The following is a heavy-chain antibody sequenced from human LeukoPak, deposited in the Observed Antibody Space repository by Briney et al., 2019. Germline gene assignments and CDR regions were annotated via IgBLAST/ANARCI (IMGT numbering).Heavy chain of an antibody. J-gene: IGHJ4*02. CDR1: GFTFNSYS. Sequence: GGSLRLSCAASGFTFNSYSMNWVRQAPGKGLEWVSSISSSSSYIYHADSVKGRFTISRDNAKNSLYLQMKSLRAKDTAVYYCARDKQLVQGGGVYWGQGTLVTVSS. CDR2: ISSSSSYI. D-gene: IGHD6-6*01. CDR3: ARDKQLVQGGGVY. V-gene: IGHV3-21*01.